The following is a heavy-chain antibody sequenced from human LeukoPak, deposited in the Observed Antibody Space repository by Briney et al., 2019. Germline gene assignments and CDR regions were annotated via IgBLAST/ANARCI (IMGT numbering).Heavy chain of an antibody. CDR2: ISYDEGNK. J-gene: IGHJ4*02. CDR1: GFTFSSYG. D-gene: IGHD3-22*01. V-gene: IGHV3-30*18. CDR3: AKDPGESYYDSSGYYPSSIDY. Sequence: GGSLRLSCAASGFTFSSYGMHWVRQAPGKGLEWVAVISYDEGNKSYADAVNGRFTIYRANSKNTLRLQMNSLRAEDTAVYYCAKDPGESYYDSSGYYPSSIDYWGQGTLVTVSS.